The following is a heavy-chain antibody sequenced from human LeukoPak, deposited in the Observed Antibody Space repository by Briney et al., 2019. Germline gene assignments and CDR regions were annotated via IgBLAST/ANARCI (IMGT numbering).Heavy chain of an antibody. J-gene: IGHJ4*02. D-gene: IGHD2-2*01. Sequence: SETLSLTCTVSGGSISSYYWSWIRQPPGKGLEWIGYIYYSGSTNYNPSLKSRVTISVDTSKNQFSLKLSSVTAADTAVYYCARDDCSSTSCMEDYFDYWGQGTLVTVSS. CDR3: ARDDCSSTSCMEDYFDY. CDR2: IYYSGST. V-gene: IGHV4-59*12. CDR1: GGSISSYY.